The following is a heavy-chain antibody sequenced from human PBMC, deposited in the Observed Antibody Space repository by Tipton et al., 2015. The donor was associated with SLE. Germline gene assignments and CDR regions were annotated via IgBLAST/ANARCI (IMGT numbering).Heavy chain of an antibody. J-gene: IGHJ5*02. D-gene: IGHD4-11*01. CDR3: ARRDYSNWFDP. CDR2: IDFSGSP. V-gene: IGHV4-39*07. Sequence: LRLSCTVSGGSINSDNYYWAWIRQPPGKGPEWIGNIDFSGSPYYNASLRSRVTMSVDTSRNQFSLRLTSVTAADTAVYYCARRDYSNWFDPWGQGTLVTVSS. CDR1: GGSINSDNYY.